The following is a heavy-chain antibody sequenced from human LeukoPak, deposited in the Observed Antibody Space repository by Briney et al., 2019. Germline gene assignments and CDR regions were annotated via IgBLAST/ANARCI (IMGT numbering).Heavy chain of an antibody. J-gene: IGHJ4*02. CDR1: GGSIRSISYY. CDR2: IYYSGST. Sequence: SETLSLTSTVSGGSIRSISYYWGWIRQPPGKGLEWIGHIYYSGSTFYNPSLKSRVTISVDTSKNQFSLKLRSVTAADTAMFYCARLYGNFQNYYDYWGQGTLVAVSS. V-gene: IGHV4-39*07. CDR3: ARLYGNFQNYYDY. D-gene: IGHD1-7*01.